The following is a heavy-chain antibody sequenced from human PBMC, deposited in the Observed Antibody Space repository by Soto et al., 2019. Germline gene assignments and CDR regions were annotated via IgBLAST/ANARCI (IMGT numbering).Heavy chain of an antibody. J-gene: IGHJ4*02. CDR3: ARGAVTGTSLFDY. Sequence: SGFTLTTYSMNWVRQAPGKGLEWISFINKNGFTIYYADSVKGRFTISRDYAKNSLYLQMDSLRHEDTAVYYCARGAVTGTSLFDYWGLGTLVTVSS. D-gene: IGHD6-19*01. V-gene: IGHV3-48*02. CDR1: GFTLTTYS. CDR2: INKNGFTI.